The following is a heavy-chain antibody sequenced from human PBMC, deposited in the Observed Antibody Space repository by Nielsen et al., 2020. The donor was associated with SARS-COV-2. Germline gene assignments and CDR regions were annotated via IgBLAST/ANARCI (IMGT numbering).Heavy chain of an antibody. J-gene: IGHJ6*02. CDR3: ARDPLGDGDNLGTPYGMDV. CDR2: ISYDGSNK. CDR1: GFTFSSYA. Sequence: GGSLRLSCAASGFTFSSYAMHWVRQAPGKGLEWVAVISYDGSNKYYADSVKGRFTISRDNSKNTLYLQMNSLRAEDTAVYYCARDPLGDGDNLGTPYGMDVWGQGTTVPSP. D-gene: IGHD5-24*01. V-gene: IGHV3-30-3*01.